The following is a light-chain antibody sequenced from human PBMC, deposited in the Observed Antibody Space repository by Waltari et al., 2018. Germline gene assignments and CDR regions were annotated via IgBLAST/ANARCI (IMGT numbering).Light chain of an antibody. V-gene: IGKV2-30*01. CDR1: QSLVYTNGDTY. CDR2: MAS. J-gene: IGKJ1*01. CDR3: QQYNDWPRT. Sequence: DVVMTQSPLSLPVTLGQPASISCRSSQSLVYTNGDTYLNWYHQRPGQSPRRLIYMASNRDSGVPDRFSGSGSGTEFTLTISSLQSEDFAVYYCQQYNDWPRTFGQGTKVEIK.